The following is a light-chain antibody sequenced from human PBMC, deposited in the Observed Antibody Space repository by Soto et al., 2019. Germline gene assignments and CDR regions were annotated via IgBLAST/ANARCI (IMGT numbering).Light chain of an antibody. CDR1: ESISNE. J-gene: IGKJ1*01. V-gene: IGKV1-39*01. CDR3: QQSFTTPWT. Sequence: DIQMTQSPSSLSASLGDRVTITCRPSESISNELNWFQQRPGKAPRLLIYDTFTLQSGVPSRFSGSVSGTEFSLTLSSLQAGDSAIYYCQQSFTTPWTFGQGTKVEI. CDR2: DTF.